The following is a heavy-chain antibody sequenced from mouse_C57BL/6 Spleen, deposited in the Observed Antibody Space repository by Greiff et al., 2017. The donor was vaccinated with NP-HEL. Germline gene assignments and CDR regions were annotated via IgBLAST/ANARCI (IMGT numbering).Heavy chain of an antibody. J-gene: IGHJ4*01. CDR3: ARRGTVVAHYYAMDY. D-gene: IGHD1-1*01. Sequence: VKLVESGPGLVQPSQSLSITCTVSGFSLTSYGVHWVRQSPGKGLEWLGVIWSGGSTDYNAAFISRLSISKDNSKSQVFFKMNSLQADDTAIYYCARRGTVVAHYYAMDYWGQGTSVTVSS. CDR2: IWSGGST. V-gene: IGHV2-2*01. CDR1: GFSLTSYG.